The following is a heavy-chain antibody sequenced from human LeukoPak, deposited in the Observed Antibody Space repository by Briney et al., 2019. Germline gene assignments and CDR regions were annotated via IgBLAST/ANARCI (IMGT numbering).Heavy chain of an antibody. V-gene: IGHV4-34*01. CDR1: GGSFSGYY. CDR2: INHSGST. Sequence: SETLSLTCAVYGGSFSGYYWSWIRQPPGKGLEWIGEINHSGSTNYNTSVKSRVTISLDTSNNQFSLKLTSVTAADTAVYYCARGQHYDVLTGRFFNWFDPWGQGTLVTVSS. CDR3: ARGQHYDVLTGRFFNWFDP. J-gene: IGHJ5*02. D-gene: IGHD3-9*01.